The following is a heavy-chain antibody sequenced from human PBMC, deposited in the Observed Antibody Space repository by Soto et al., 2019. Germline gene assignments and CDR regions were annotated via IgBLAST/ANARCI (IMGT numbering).Heavy chain of an antibody. CDR1: GGSFSGYY. D-gene: IGHD1-20*01. V-gene: IGHV4-34*01. Sequence: SETLSLTCAVYGGSFSGYYWSWIRQPPGKGLEWIGEINHSGSTNYNPSLKSRVTISVDKSQNQSSLKLSSVTAADTAVYYCARVNNWNQNYYYYMGVWGKGTTVTVSS. J-gene: IGHJ6*03. CDR3: ARVNNWNQNYYYYMGV. CDR2: INHSGST.